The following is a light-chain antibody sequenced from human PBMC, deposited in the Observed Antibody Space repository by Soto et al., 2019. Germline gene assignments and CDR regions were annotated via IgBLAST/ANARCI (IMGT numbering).Light chain of an antibody. J-gene: IGKJ1*01. CDR2: GAS. Sequence: ELVMPQSPATLSVSPGDRATLSCRASPSVSSNLARYQQKPGKAPRLLIYGASTRANGIPARFSGSGAATEFTLPISSLQSEDFAVYSCQHYGMVGQGTKVDI. V-gene: IGKV3-15*01. CDR3: QHYGM. CDR1: PSVSSN.